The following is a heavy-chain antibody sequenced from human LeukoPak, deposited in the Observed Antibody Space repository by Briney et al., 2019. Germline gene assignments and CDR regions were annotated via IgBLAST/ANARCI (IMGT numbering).Heavy chain of an antibody. CDR2: ISSSGGMI. Sequence: GSLRLSCAASGFTFSNYEMNWVRQAPGKGLEWVSYISSSGGMIYYADSVKGRFTISRDNAKNSLYLQMNSLRAEDTAVCYCAKEPDTAMVNDYWGQGTLVTVSS. CDR3: AKEPDTAMVNDY. V-gene: IGHV3-48*03. J-gene: IGHJ4*02. D-gene: IGHD5-18*01. CDR1: GFTFSNYE.